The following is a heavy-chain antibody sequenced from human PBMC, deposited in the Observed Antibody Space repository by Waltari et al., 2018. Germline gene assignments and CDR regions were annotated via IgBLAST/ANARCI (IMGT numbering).Heavy chain of an antibody. Sequence: VQLVQSGPEMKKPGESLKISCEGSGYNVAIRWHGWVRQLPGKGLEWIGVIYPGDSNAASSPSFQGQVTLAGDTAMTTPDLQGASLKSADTAVYYCAGQKRISGWADYWGQGTQVTVSS. J-gene: IGHJ4*02. D-gene: IGHD6-19*01. CDR1: GYNVAIRW. CDR3: AGQKRISGWADY. CDR2: IYPGDSNA. V-gene: IGHV5-51*01.